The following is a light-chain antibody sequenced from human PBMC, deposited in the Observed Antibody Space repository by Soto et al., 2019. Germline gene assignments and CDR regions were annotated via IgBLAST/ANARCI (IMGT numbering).Light chain of an antibody. CDR2: SAS. J-gene: IGKJ1*01. Sequence: DIQLTQSPSFLSASVGDGVTITCRASQGIYNYLAWYQQKPGKAPKLLIYSASTLQSGVPSRFSGSGSGTEFTLTISSLQLEDFATYYCQQFNTYPRTFGQGTKVEIK. CDR3: QQFNTYPRT. CDR1: QGIYNY. V-gene: IGKV1-9*01.